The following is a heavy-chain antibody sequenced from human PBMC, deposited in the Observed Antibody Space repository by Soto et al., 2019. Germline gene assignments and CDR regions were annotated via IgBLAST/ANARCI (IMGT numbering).Heavy chain of an antibody. V-gene: IGHV3-49*04. J-gene: IGHJ6*01. D-gene: IGHD2-2*01. CDR1: GFTFRDYA. CDR2: MRAKAFGGTT. CDR3: TREGDYTSPTYYYFYAMDV. Sequence: PVGSLRLSCKGSGFTFRDYAISWVRQAPGKGLQWVGFMRAKAFGGTTEYATFVKGRFTISRDDSKSVAYLQMNSLETEDTAVYYCTREGDYTSPTYYYFYAMDVWGQGTRVTVSS.